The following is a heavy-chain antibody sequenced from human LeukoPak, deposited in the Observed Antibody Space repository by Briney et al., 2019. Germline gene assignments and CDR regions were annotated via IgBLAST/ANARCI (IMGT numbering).Heavy chain of an antibody. CDR2: INPYSGLT. J-gene: IGHJ5*02. Sequence: ASVKVSCKGSGYTFTDFFIHWVRQAPGQGIEWMGWINPYSGLTKFAENYKGRVTMTRDTSITTAYMELSRLRSDDTAVYYCARAFALGGAMVTSYWFDPWGQGTLVTVSS. CDR3: ARAFALGGAMVTSYWFDP. V-gene: IGHV1-2*02. CDR1: GYTFTDFF. D-gene: IGHD5-18*01.